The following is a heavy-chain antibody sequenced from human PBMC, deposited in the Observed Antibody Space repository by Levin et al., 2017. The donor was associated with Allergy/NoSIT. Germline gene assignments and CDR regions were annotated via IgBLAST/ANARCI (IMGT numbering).Heavy chain of an antibody. Sequence: GASVKVSCKASGYVFTDYHIHWVRQAPGQGLEWMGWINPNSGGTKYAQKFQGRVTMTRDTSISTVYMEMSRLRYDDTAVYYCARDIEDFLTGYFWGQGASVTVSS. V-gene: IGHV1-2*02. CDR2: INPNSGGT. CDR1: GYVFTDYH. CDR3: ARDIEDFLTGYF. J-gene: IGHJ1*01. D-gene: IGHD3-9*01.